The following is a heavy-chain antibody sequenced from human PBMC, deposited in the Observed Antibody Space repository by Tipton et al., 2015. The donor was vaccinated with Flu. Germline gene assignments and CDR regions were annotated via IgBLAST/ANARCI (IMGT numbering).Heavy chain of an antibody. CDR2: INEDGSTT. CDR3: AIFKNPGH. D-gene: IGHD2/OR15-2a*01. J-gene: IGHJ4*02. Sequence: SLRLSCAASGFAFSSYWVLWVRLAPGKGLEWVANINEDGSTTYYLGSVRGRFTISRDNARNSVFLQMNSLRVEDTALYYCAIFKNPGHWGQGTLVTVSS. CDR1: GFAFSSYW. V-gene: IGHV3-7*01.